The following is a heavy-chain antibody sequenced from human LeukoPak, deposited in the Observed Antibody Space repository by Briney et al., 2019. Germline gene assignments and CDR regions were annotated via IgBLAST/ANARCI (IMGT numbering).Heavy chain of an antibody. V-gene: IGHV4-59*01. CDR3: ARGGYYDFWSGYWFYP. J-gene: IGHJ5*02. Sequence: SETLSLTCTVSGGSISSYYWSWIRQPPGKGLEWIGYIHYSGSTNYNPSLKSRVTISVDTSKNQFSLKLSSVTAADTAVYYCARGGYYDFWSGYWFYPWGQGTLVTVSS. CDR2: IHYSGST. CDR1: GGSISSYY. D-gene: IGHD3-3*01.